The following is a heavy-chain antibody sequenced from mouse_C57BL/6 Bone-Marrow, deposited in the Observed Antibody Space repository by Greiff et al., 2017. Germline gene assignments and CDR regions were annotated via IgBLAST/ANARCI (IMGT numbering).Heavy chain of an antibody. CDR1: GYTFSSSW. D-gene: IGHD1-1*01. CDR2: IDPNSGGT. CDR3: AMTTVVATRDSDV. Sequence: VQLQQPGAELVKPGASVKLSCKASGYTFSSSWMHWVKQRPGRGLEWIGRIDPNSGGTKYNEKFKSKATLTVDKPSSTAYMQLSSLTSEDSAVYYCAMTTVVATRDSDVCGTGTTVSVSS. J-gene: IGHJ1*03. V-gene: IGHV1-72*01.